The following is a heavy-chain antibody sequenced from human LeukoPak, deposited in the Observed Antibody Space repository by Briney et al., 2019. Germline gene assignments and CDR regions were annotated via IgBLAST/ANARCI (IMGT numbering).Heavy chain of an antibody. V-gene: IGHV3-30*02. CDR1: GFTFSSYS. D-gene: IGHD3-10*01. J-gene: IGHJ4*02. CDR3: AKLGFGEPIGDY. Sequence: GGSLRLSCAASGFTFSSYSMHWVRQAPGKGLEWVAFIRYDGSNKYYADSVKGRFTISRDNSKNTLYLQMNSLRAEDTAVYYCAKLGFGEPIGDYWGQGTLVTVSS. CDR2: IRYDGSNK.